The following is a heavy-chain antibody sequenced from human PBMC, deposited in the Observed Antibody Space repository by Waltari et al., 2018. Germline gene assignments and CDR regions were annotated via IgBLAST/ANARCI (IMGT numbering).Heavy chain of an antibody. J-gene: IGHJ4*02. Sequence: QVQLVESGGGVVQPGRSLRLSCAASGFTFSSYAMHWVRQAPGKGLEWVEVIAYDGSNKYYADSVKGRFTISRDNSKNTLYLQMNSLRAEDTAVYYCARVEMATMAVDYWGQGTLVTVSS. D-gene: IGHD5-12*01. CDR3: ARVEMATMAVDY. V-gene: IGHV3-30-3*01. CDR2: IAYDGSNK. CDR1: GFTFSSYA.